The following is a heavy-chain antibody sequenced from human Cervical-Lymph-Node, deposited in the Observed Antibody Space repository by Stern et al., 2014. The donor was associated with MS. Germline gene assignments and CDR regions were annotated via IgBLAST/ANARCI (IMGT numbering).Heavy chain of an antibody. V-gene: IGHV1-46*03. J-gene: IGHJ4*02. CDR3: AREYCSGGSCPRYFDY. Sequence: QVQLVQSGAEVKKPGASVKVSCKASGYTFTSYYMHWVRQAPGQGLEWMGIINPSGGSTSYAQKFQGRVTMTRDTSTSTVYMELSSLRSEDTAVYYCAREYCSGGSCPRYFDYWGQGTLVTVSS. D-gene: IGHD2-15*01. CDR2: INPSGGST. CDR1: GYTFTSYY.